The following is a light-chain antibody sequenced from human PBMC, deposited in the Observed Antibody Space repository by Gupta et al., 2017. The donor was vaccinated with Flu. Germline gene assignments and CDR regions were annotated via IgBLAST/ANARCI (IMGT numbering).Light chain of an antibody. CDR1: QIIGTY. CDR2: AAS. Sequence: DIQMTQSPSSLSASVGGRVTITCRSSQIIGTYLNWYRQRPGRGPELLIHAASSLHTGVPSRFSGSGSGTDFTFTISNLQPEDFATFYCQQRDSTPYSFGQGTNLKIK. CDR3: QQRDSTPYS. V-gene: IGKV1-39*01. J-gene: IGKJ2*03.